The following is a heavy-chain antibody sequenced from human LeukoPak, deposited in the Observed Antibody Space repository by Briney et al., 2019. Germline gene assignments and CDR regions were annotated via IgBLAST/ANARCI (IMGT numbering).Heavy chain of an antibody. D-gene: IGHD4-11*01. CDR1: GFTFSSYG. V-gene: IGHV3-30*02. CDR3: AKIAVTTRKGNWFDP. CDR2: IRYDGSNK. Sequence: GGSLRLSCAASGFTFSSYGMHWVRQAPGKGLGWVAFIRYDGSNKYYADSVKGRFTISRDNSKNTLHLQMNSLRAEDTAVYYCAKIAVTTRKGNWFDPWGQGTLVTVSS. J-gene: IGHJ5*02.